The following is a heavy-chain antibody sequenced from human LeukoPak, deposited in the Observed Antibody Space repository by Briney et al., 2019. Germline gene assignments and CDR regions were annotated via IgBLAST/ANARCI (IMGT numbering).Heavy chain of an antibody. CDR3: ARLTYGSGSCYPDY. CDR2: IYYSGST. V-gene: IGHV4-59*01. CDR1: GGSISSYY. J-gene: IGHJ4*02. Sequence: SETLSLTCTVSGGSISSYYWSWIRQPPGKGLEWIGYIYYSGSTNYNPSLKSRVTISVDTSKNQFSLKLSSVTAADTAVYYCARLTYGSGSCYPDYWGQGTLVTVSS. D-gene: IGHD3-10*01.